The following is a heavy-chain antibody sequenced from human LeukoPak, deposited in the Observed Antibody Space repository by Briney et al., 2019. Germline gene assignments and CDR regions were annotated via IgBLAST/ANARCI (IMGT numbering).Heavy chain of an antibody. CDR2: IYYSGST. V-gene: IGHV4-39*07. CDR1: GGSISSGDYY. J-gene: IGHJ3*02. Sequence: SQTLSLTCTVSGGSISSGDYYWGWIRQPPGKGLEWIGSIYYSGSTYYNPSLKSRVTISVDTSKNQFSLKLSSVTAADTAVYYCARVADSSGYYVDAFDIWGQGTMVTVSS. CDR3: ARVADSSGYYVDAFDI. D-gene: IGHD3-22*01.